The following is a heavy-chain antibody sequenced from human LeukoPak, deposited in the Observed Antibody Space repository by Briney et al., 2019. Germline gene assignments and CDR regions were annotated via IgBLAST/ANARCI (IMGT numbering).Heavy chain of an antibody. J-gene: IGHJ5*02. D-gene: IGHD3-10*01. CDR3: ARDRKYYGWFDP. Sequence: SETLSLTCTVSGGSISSYYWSWIRQPPGKGLVRIGYIYYSGSTNYNPSLKSRVTISVDMSKNQFSLKLSSVTAADTAVYYCARDRKYYGWFDPWGQGTLVTVSS. CDR2: IYYSGST. V-gene: IGHV4-59*01. CDR1: GGSISSYY.